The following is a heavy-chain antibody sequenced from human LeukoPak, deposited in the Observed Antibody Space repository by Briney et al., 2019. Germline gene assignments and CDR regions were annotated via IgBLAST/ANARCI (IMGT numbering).Heavy chain of an antibody. Sequence: PGGSLRLSCAASGFTFSNYWMHWVRQGPGKGLVWVSRIRSDGTSTSYADSVKGRFTISRDNAKNTLYLQMNSLRAEDTAVYYCARNSYNFDSWGQGTLVTVSS. CDR1: GFTFSNYW. J-gene: IGHJ4*02. D-gene: IGHD5-18*01. V-gene: IGHV3-74*01. CDR3: ARNSYNFDS. CDR2: IRSDGTST.